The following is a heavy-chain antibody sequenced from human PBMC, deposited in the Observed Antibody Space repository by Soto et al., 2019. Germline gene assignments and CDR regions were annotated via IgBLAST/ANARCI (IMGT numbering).Heavy chain of an antibody. Sequence: VGSLRLSCAASGFTFSSYGMHWVRQAPGKGLEWVAVIWYDGSNKYYADSVKGRFTISRDNSKNTLYLQMNSLRAEDTAVYYCARDGYNLPGAFDIWGQGTMVTVSS. CDR1: GFTFSSYG. D-gene: IGHD5-12*01. CDR3: ARDGYNLPGAFDI. J-gene: IGHJ3*02. V-gene: IGHV3-33*01. CDR2: IWYDGSNK.